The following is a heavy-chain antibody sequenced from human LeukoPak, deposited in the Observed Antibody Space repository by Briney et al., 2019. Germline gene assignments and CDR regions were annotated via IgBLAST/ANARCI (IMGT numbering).Heavy chain of an antibody. CDR2: IKQDGSEK. CDR3: ARSRSGYYEDY. CDR1: GFTFNSYG. V-gene: IGHV3-7*01. D-gene: IGHD3-22*01. J-gene: IGHJ4*02. Sequence: PGGSLRLSCAASGFTFNSYGVSWVRQAPGKGLEWVANIKQDGSEKYYVDSVKGRFTISRDNAKNSLYLQMNSLRAEDTAVYYCARSRSGYYEDYWGQGTLVTVSS.